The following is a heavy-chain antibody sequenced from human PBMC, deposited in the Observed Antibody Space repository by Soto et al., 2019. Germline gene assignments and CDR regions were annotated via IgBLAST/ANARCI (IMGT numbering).Heavy chain of an antibody. Sequence: PSETLSLTCTVSGGSISSGGYYWSWIRQHPGKGLEWIGYIYYSGSTYYNPSLKSRVTISVDTSKNQFSLKLSSVTAADTAVYYCARKKDSSGYYYGSFDYWGQGTLVTVSS. D-gene: IGHD3-22*01. CDR1: GGSISSGGYY. CDR3: ARKKDSSGYYYGSFDY. V-gene: IGHV4-31*03. J-gene: IGHJ4*02. CDR2: IYYSGST.